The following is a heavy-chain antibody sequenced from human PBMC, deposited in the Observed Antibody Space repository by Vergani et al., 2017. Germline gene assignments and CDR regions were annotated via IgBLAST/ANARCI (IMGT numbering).Heavy chain of an antibody. CDR3: ARVNTETNGHLYYYYYMDV. V-gene: IGHV4-34*01. J-gene: IGHJ6*03. D-gene: IGHD4-11*01. CDR1: GGSFTSYH. Sequence: QVQLQQWGGGLLKPSETLSLTCVVHGGSFTSYHWTWIRQSPGEGLEWVGDIDHTGRPYYNPSLKSRLTMSVDKSRNQFSLTLNSVTATDTAIYFCARVNTETNGHLYYYYYMDVWGQGTAGTVS. CDR2: IDHTGRP.